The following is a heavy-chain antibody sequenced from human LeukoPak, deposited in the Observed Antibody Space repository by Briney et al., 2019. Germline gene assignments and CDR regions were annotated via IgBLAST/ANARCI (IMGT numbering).Heavy chain of an antibody. Sequence: KSSETLSLTCTVSGGSISSSSYYWGWIRLPPGKGLEWIGTMYYSGITYYNPSLKSRVTTSVDTSKNQFTLKVSSVTAADTAVYYCARSNWDSNVGIDYWGQGILVIVSS. CDR1: GGSISSSSYY. J-gene: IGHJ4*02. D-gene: IGHD1-7*01. CDR2: MYYSGIT. CDR3: ARSNWDSNVGIDY. V-gene: IGHV4-39*01.